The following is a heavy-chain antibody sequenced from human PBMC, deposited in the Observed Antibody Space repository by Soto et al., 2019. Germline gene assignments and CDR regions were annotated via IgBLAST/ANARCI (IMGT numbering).Heavy chain of an antibody. CDR3: VRYSTTTLCNGVATRTFDY. Sequence: PGGSLRLSCAASRFTFSTYEMNWVRQAPGKGLEWVSYISSSGYTVYYADSVKGRFTISRDNTRNSLYLQMNSLRDEDTALYYCVRYSTTTLCNGVATRTFDYWGQGTLVTVSS. CDR2: ISSSGYTV. D-gene: IGHD5-12*01. CDR1: RFTFSTYE. J-gene: IGHJ4*02. V-gene: IGHV3-48*03.